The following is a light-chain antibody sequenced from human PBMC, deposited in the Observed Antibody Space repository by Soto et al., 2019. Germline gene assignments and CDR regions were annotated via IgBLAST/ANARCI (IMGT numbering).Light chain of an antibody. Sequence: QSVLTQPPSASGSPGQSVTISCTGTSSDVAGYNYVSWYQQHPGKAPKLMIYEVSKRPSGVPDRFSGSKSGYTASLTVSGLQAEDEADYYCSSYAGSNNLVFGGGTKLTVL. V-gene: IGLV2-8*01. CDR2: EVS. CDR3: SSYAGSNNLV. CDR1: SSDVAGYNY. J-gene: IGLJ2*01.